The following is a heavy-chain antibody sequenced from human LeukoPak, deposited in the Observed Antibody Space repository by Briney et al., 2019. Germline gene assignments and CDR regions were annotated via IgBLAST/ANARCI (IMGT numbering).Heavy chain of an antibody. CDR2: TYYSGRT. D-gene: IGHD2-2*01. Sequence: PSETLSLTCTVSGGSISSYYWSWIRQPPGKGLEWIGYTYYSGRTKYNPSLKSRVTISVDTSKNQFSLKLTSVTAADTAVYYCARLGIGVVPSAMLGDYYFDYWGQGTLVTVSS. J-gene: IGHJ4*02. CDR3: ARLGIGVVPSAMLGDYYFDY. CDR1: GGSISSYY. V-gene: IGHV4-59*08.